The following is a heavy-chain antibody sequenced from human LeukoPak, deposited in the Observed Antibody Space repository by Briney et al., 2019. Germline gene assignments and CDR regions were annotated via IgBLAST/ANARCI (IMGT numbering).Heavy chain of an antibody. V-gene: IGHV3-7*05. CDR1: GFTFSSYL. Sequence: GGSLRLSCAASGFTFSSYLMTWVRQAPGKGLEWVANIKHDGSGKYYMDSVKGRFTISRDNSKNTLYLQMNSLRAEDTAVYYCAKDLWGSVPDYFDCWGQGTLVTVSS. CDR3: AKDLWGSVPDYFDC. D-gene: IGHD3-10*01. J-gene: IGHJ4*02. CDR2: IKHDGSGK.